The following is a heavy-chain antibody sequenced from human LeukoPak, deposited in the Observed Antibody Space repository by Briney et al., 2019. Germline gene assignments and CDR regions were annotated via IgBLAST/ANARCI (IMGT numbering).Heavy chain of an antibody. CDR3: ARTHTSMVTLGY. J-gene: IGHJ4*02. Sequence: GGSLRLSCAASGFTFSNYAMHWVRQAPGKGLEWVAVISYDGSNKYYADSVKGRFTISRGNSKNTLYLQMNSLRDEDAGVYYCARTHTSMVTLGYWGQGTLVTVSS. D-gene: IGHD5-18*01. CDR1: GFTFSNYA. V-gene: IGHV3-30*04. CDR2: ISYDGSNK.